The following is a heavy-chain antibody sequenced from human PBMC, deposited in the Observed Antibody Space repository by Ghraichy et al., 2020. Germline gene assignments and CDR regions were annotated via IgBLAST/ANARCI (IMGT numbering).Heavy chain of an antibody. D-gene: IGHD5-24*01. CDR3: ARGQLRRTNPELDY. Sequence: LSLTCAASGFTFSTYIMNWVRQAPGKGLEWVSYISASSSTIYYADSVKGRFTISRDNAKNSLYLQMNSLRDEDTAVYYCARGQLRRTNPELDYWGQGTLVTVSS. CDR1: GFTFSTYI. CDR2: ISASSSTI. J-gene: IGHJ4*02. V-gene: IGHV3-48*02.